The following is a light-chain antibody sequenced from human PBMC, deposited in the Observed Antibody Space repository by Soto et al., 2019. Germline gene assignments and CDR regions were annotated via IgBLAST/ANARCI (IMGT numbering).Light chain of an antibody. J-gene: IGKJ1*01. CDR2: GAS. Sequence: EIVLTQSPGTLSLSPGERATLSCRASQSVSSTYLGWYQQKPGQAPRLLIYGASSRATGIPDRFSGSGSGTEFTLAIARLEPEDFAVYDCQLYGSSRPRTFGQGTKVQIK. CDR1: QSVSSTY. V-gene: IGKV3-20*01. CDR3: QLYGSSRPRT.